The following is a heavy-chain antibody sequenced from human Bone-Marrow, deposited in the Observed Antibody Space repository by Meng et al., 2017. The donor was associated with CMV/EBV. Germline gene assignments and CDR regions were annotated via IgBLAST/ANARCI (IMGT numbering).Heavy chain of an antibody. D-gene: IGHD3-3*01. J-gene: IGHJ6*02. CDR3: ARDLSRPKTIFGVVTIYYYYGMDV. Sequence: GESLKISCAASVFTFSSYWMSWVRQAPGKGLEWVANIKQDGSEKYYVDSVKGRFTISRDNAKNSLYLQMNSLRAEDTAVYYCARDLSRPKTIFGVVTIYYYYGMDVWGQGTTVTVSS. V-gene: IGHV3-7*01. CDR1: VFTFSSYW. CDR2: IKQDGSEK.